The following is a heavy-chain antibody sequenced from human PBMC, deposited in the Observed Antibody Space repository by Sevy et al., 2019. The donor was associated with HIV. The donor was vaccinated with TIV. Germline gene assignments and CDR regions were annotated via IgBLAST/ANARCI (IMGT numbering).Heavy chain of an antibody. Sequence: GGSLRLSCVVSGISFTTSGMHWVRQAPGKGLEWVAVIPYDGNNKYYADSVKGRFTISRDNSKNIFYLQMNSLRGEDTAVYYCAREGYYDFWSGYPRNEFDYWGQGTLVTVSS. CDR2: IPYDGNNK. CDR3: AREGYYDFWSGYPRNEFDY. V-gene: IGHV3-30*03. D-gene: IGHD3-3*01. J-gene: IGHJ4*02. CDR1: GISFTTSG.